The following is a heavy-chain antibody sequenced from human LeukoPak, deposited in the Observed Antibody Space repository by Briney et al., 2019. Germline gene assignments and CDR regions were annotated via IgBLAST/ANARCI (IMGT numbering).Heavy chain of an antibody. J-gene: IGHJ4*02. V-gene: IGHV3-48*02. CDR3: ARLANFWSGANDY. CDR2: ISSGSSSI. D-gene: IGHD3-3*01. CDR1: GFTFSSYS. Sequence: PGGSLRLSCAASGFTFSSYSTNWVRQTPGKGLEWVSYISSGSSSIYYADSVKGRFTISRGNAKNSLYLQMKSLRDEDTAAYYCARLANFWSGANDYWGQGTLVTVSS.